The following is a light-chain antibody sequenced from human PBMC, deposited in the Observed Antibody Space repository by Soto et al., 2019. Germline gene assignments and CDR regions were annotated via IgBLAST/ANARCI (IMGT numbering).Light chain of an antibody. CDR2: GAS. Sequence: EIVLTQSPGTLSLSPGEGATLSCRASQSLSSTYLAWYQQKPGQAAMLLIYGASSRPTGIPDRFSGSGSGTDITLTISRMEHEDFAVDYCQQYCSSPRAWTFGQGTKVEIK. V-gene: IGKV3-20*01. CDR3: QQYCSSPRAWT. CDR1: QSLSSTY. J-gene: IGKJ1*01.